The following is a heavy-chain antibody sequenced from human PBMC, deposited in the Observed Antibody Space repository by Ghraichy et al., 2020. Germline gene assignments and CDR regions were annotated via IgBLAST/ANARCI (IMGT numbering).Heavy chain of an antibody. CDR3: ARGPQRYCSRTTVTYGCPIDAFDI. V-gene: IGHV4-34*01. CDR1: GGSFSGYY. D-gene: IGHD2-2*01. Sequence: SETLSLTCAVYGGSFSGYYWSWIRQPPGKGLEWIGEINHSGSTNYNPSLKSRVTISVDTSKNQFSLKLSSVTAADTAVYYCARGPQRYCSRTTVTYGCPIDAFDIWGQGTMVTVSS. J-gene: IGHJ3*02. CDR2: INHSGST.